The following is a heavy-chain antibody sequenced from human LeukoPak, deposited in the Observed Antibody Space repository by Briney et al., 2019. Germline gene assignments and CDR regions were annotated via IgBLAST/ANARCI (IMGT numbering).Heavy chain of an antibody. CDR3: ARGRRGSGWYTPGPQFDY. CDR2: INHSGST. D-gene: IGHD6-19*01. CDR1: GGSFSGYY. Sequence: SETLSLTCAVYGGSFSGYYWSWIRQPPGKGLEWIGEINHSGSTNYNPSLKSRVTISVDTSKNQFSLKLSSVTAADTAVYYCARGRRGSGWYTPGPQFDYWGQGTLVTVSS. V-gene: IGHV4-34*01. J-gene: IGHJ4*02.